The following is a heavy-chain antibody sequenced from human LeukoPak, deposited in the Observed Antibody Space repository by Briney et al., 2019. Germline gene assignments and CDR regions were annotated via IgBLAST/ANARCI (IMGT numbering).Heavy chain of an antibody. V-gene: IGHV1-46*01. Sequence: VASVKVSCKASGYTFTSYYMNSVRQAPGQGLEWMGIINPSSGRTTYAQKFQGRVTMTRDTSTSTVYMELTSLRSEDTAVFYCARGGLPARSWFDPWGQGTLVTVSS. CDR3: ARGGLPARSWFDP. CDR1: GYTFTSYY. CDR2: INPSSGRT. J-gene: IGHJ5*02. D-gene: IGHD3/OR15-3a*01.